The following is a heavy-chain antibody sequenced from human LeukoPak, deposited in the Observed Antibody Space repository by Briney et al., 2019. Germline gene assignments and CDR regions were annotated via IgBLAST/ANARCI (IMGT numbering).Heavy chain of an antibody. D-gene: IGHD6-13*01. CDR1: GFAFSSYV. V-gene: IGHV3-23*01. J-gene: IGHJ4*02. CDR2: ISGSGGST. CDR3: AKSLFSSNWDDFDY. Sequence: GGSLRLSCAASGFAFSSYVMSWVRQAPGKGLEWVSVISGSGGSTYYADSVKGRFTLSRDNSKSTLYLQMNSLRAEDTAVYYCAKSLFSSNWDDFDYWGQGTLVTVSS.